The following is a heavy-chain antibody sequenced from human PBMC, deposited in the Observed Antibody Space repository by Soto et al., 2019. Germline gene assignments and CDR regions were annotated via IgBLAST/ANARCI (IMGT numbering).Heavy chain of an antibody. CDR3: TRHTEVAGDAFDI. CDR2: IRSKSNNYAT. CDR1: GFIFSGSA. D-gene: IGHD5-12*01. J-gene: IGHJ3*02. V-gene: IGHV3-73*02. Sequence: EVQLVESGGDLVQPGGSLKLSCAASGFIFSGSAMHWVRQASGKGLEWVGRIRSKSNNYATVYAASVRGRFTISRDDSKNTAYLQMSSLETDDTAVYYYTRHTEVAGDAFDIWGLGTMVTVSS.